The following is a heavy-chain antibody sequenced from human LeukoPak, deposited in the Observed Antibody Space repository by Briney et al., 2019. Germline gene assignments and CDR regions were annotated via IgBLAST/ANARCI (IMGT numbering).Heavy chain of an antibody. D-gene: IGHD1-26*01. CDR1: GFTFSSYG. CDR3: SKEGSDDYYFDF. J-gene: IGHJ4*02. V-gene: IGHV3-23*01. Sequence: GSLRLSCAASGFTFSSYGMSWARQAPGKGLEWVSAISSTGGNTYYADSVRGRFTISRDQSKNTVYLQMNSLRAEDTAVYYCSKEGSDDYYFDFWGQGTLVTVSS. CDR2: ISSTGGNT.